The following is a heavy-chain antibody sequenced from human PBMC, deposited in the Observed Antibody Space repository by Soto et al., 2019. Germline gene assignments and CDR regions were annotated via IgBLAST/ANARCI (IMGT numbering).Heavy chain of an antibody. J-gene: IGHJ6*02. V-gene: IGHV1-69*14. CDR2: IIPLFRTP. CDR3: ARDNERRQLSGNDNTTLDV. Sequence: QVQLVQSGAEMKEPGSSVKVSCKTSGGTFSSSAISWLRQAPGHGLEWMGGIIPLFRTPAYAQKFQGRATTAAEKSTSTAYMGLISLRSEDMAVYQPARDNERRQLSGNDNTTLDVWGQATTITVSS. D-gene: IGHD1-1*01. CDR1: GGTFSSSA.